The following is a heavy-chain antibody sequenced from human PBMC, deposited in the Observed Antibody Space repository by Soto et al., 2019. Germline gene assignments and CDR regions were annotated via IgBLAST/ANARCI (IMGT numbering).Heavy chain of an antibody. CDR3: AKRRQLGDYYYYGMDV. D-gene: IGHD3-10*01. CDR1: GFTFSSYG. V-gene: IGHV3-30*18. J-gene: IGHJ6*02. Sequence: QVHLVESGGGVVQPGNSLRLSCAASGFTFSSYGMHWVRQAPGMRLEWVAIISYDGSNQYYADSVKGRFTISRHNSKNTLYLQMNSLRAEDTAVYYCAKRRQLGDYYYYGMDVWGQGTTVTVSS. CDR2: ISYDGSNQ.